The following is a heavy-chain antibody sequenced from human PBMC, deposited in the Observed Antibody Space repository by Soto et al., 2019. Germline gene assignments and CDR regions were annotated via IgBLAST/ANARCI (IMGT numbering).Heavy chain of an antibody. V-gene: IGHV3-21*01. Sequence: EVQLVESGGGLVKPGGSLRLSCTASGFTCSTYSFNWVRPFPGKGLEWVSSISTGSAEYIYHADSVKGRFTSSRDNANTSVYLQMNSLRAEATAVYYCAIGYYVVSYLEVWGKGTTVTVPS. D-gene: IGHD3-16*01. CDR1: GFTCSTYS. CDR2: ISTGSAEYI. J-gene: IGHJ6*03. CDR3: AIGYYVVSYLEV.